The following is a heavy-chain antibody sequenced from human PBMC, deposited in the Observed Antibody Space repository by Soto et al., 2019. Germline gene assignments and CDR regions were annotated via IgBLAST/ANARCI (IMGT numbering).Heavy chain of an antibody. CDR2: ISYDGSNK. Sequence: PGGSLRLSCAASGFTFRSYGMHWVRQAPGKGLEWVAVISYDGSNKYYADSVKGRFTISRDNSKNTLYLQMNSLRAEDTAVYYCASYRSNAFDIWGQGTMVTVSS. J-gene: IGHJ3*02. CDR1: GFTFRSYG. V-gene: IGHV3-30*03. CDR3: ASYRSNAFDI.